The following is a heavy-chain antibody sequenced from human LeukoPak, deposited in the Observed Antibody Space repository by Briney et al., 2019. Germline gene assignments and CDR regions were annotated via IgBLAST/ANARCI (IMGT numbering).Heavy chain of an antibody. J-gene: IGHJ2*01. CDR3: ARHATLLWFGELLWYFDL. CDR1: GYSTSSGYY. V-gene: IGHV4-38-2*01. Sequence: SETLSLTCAVSGYSTSSGYYWGWIRQPPGKGLGWIGSIYHSGSTYYNPSLKSRVTISVDTSENQFSLKLSSVTAADTAVYYCARHATLLWFGELLWYFDLWGRGTLVTVSS. D-gene: IGHD3-10*01. CDR2: IYHSGST.